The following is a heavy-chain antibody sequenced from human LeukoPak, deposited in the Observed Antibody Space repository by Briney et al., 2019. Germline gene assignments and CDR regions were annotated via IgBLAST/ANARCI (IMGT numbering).Heavy chain of an antibody. CDR1: GGTFSSYT. J-gene: IGHJ4*02. CDR3: ARDHYGDYTPRYFDY. D-gene: IGHD4-17*01. V-gene: IGHV1-69*04. Sequence: ASVKVSCKASGGTFSSYTTSWVRQAPGQGLEWMGRIIPILGIANYAQKFQGRVTITADKSTSTAYMELSSLRSEDTAVYYCARDHYGDYTPRYFDYWGQGTLVTVSS. CDR2: IIPILGIA.